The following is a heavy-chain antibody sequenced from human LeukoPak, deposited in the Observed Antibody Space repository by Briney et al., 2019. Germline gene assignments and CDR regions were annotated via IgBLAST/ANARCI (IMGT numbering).Heavy chain of an antibody. J-gene: IGHJ6*02. CDR2: IYTSGST. V-gene: IGHV4-4*07. CDR1: GGSISSYY. D-gene: IGHD3-10*01. CDR3: ARDSMVRGVSSYYYYYGMDV. Sequence: SETLSLTCTVSGGSISSYYWSWIRQPAGKGLEWIGRIYTSGSTNYNPSLKSRVTMSVDTSKNQFSLKLSSVTAADTAVYYCARDSMVRGVSSYYYYYGMDVCGQGTTVTVSS.